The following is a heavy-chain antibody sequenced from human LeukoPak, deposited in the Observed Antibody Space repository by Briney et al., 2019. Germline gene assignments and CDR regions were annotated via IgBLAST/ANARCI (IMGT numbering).Heavy chain of an antibody. CDR1: GFTVSTNY. Sequence: TGGSLRLSCAASGFTVSTNYMSWVRQAPGKGLEWVSLIYSGGSTYYADSVKGRFTISRDNSENTLFLQMNSLRDEDTAMYYCAGSSRKYYFEYWGQGTLVTVSS. J-gene: IGHJ4*02. D-gene: IGHD6-13*01. CDR2: IYSGGST. V-gene: IGHV3-53*01. CDR3: AGSSRKYYFEY.